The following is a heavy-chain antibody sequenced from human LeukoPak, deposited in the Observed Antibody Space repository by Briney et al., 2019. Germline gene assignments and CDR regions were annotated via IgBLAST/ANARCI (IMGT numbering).Heavy chain of an antibody. V-gene: IGHV4-34*01. Sequence: SETLSLTCAVYGGSFSGYYWSWIRQPPGKGLEWIGEINHSGSTNYNPSLKSRVTISVDTSKNQFSLKLSSVTAADTAVYYCATGITMVRRDAFDIWGQGTMVTVSS. CDR3: ATGITMVRRDAFDI. J-gene: IGHJ3*02. CDR1: GGSFSGYY. D-gene: IGHD3-10*01. CDR2: INHSGST.